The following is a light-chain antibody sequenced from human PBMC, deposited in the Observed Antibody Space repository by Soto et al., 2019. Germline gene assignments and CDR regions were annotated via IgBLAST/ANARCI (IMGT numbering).Light chain of an antibody. V-gene: IGKV1-5*01. Sequence: DNQMNQSPFTLAGISGGTVTLTCRASQSVSGWLAWYQQKPGEAPKLLIYDASALPRGVPSRFSGSGSGTKFTLTIASLQPDDFATYYCQQYETFSGTFGPGTKVDIK. CDR3: QQYETFSGT. CDR1: QSVSGW. CDR2: DAS. J-gene: IGKJ1*01.